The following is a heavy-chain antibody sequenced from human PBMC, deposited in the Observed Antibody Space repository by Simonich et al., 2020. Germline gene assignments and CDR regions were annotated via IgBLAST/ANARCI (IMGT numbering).Heavy chain of an antibody. V-gene: IGHV1-18*01. CDR3: ARASRGTWWYYYFDY. Sequence: QVQLVQSGAEVKKPGASVKVSCKASGYTFTSYGMSGVRQAPGQGLEWMGWISAYNGNTNYAQKLQGRATMTTDTSTSTAYMELRSLRSDDTAVYYCARASRGTWWYYYFDYWGQGTLVTVSS. CDR2: ISAYNGNT. J-gene: IGHJ4*02. CDR1: GYTFTSYG. D-gene: IGHD2-15*01.